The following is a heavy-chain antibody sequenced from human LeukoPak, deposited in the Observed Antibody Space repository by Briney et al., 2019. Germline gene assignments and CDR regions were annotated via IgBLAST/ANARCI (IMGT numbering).Heavy chain of an antibody. D-gene: IGHD1-1*01. V-gene: IGHV7-4-1*02. CDR1: GYTFTSHA. CDR3: ARGGRDDPLLGDY. J-gene: IGHJ4*02. Sequence: ASVKVSCKASGYTFTSHAMNWVRQAPGQGLEWMGWINTNTGNPTYAQGFTGRFVFSLDTSVSTAYLQISSLKAEDTAAYYCARGGRDDPLLGDYWGQGTLVTVSS. CDR2: INTNTGNP.